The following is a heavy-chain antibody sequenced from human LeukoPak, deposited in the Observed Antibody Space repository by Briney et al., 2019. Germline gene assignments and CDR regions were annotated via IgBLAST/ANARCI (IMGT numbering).Heavy chain of an antibody. J-gene: IGHJ4*02. Sequence: GGSLRLTCAASGFTFSSYAMSWVRQAPGKGLEWVSAISGSGGSTYYADSVKGRFTISRDNSKNTLYLQMNSLRAEDTAVYYCATSDYGDSRDYFDYWGQGTLVTVSS. CDR3: ATSDYGDSRDYFDY. CDR2: ISGSGGST. V-gene: IGHV3-23*01. CDR1: GFTFSSYA. D-gene: IGHD4-17*01.